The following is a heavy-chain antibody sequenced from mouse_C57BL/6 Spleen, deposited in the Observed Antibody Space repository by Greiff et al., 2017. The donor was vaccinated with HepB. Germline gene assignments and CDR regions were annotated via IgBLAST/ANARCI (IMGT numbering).Heavy chain of an antibody. J-gene: IGHJ1*03. D-gene: IGHD2-3*01. CDR2: ISSGSSTI. CDR1: GFTFSDYG. CDR3: ARRWLLQYFDV. V-gene: IGHV5-17*01. Sequence: DVKLVESGGGLVKPGGSLKLSCAASGFTFSDYGMHWVRQAPEKGLEWVAYISSGSSTIYYADTVKGRFTISRDNAKNTLFLQMTSLRSEDTAMYYCARRWLLQYFDVWGTGTTVTVSS.